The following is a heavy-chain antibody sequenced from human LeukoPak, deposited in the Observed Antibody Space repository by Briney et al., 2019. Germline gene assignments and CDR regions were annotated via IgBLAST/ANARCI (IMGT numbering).Heavy chain of an antibody. V-gene: IGHV4-34*01. CDR3: ARGRRWLQSLGLFDY. Sequence: SETVSLTCAVYGGSFSGYYWSWIRQPPGKGLEWIGEINHSGSTNYNPSLKSRVTISVDTSKNQFSLKLSSVTAADTAVYYCARGRRWLQSLGLFDYWGQGTLVTVSS. J-gene: IGHJ4*02. CDR2: INHSGST. D-gene: IGHD5-24*01. CDR1: GGSFSGYY.